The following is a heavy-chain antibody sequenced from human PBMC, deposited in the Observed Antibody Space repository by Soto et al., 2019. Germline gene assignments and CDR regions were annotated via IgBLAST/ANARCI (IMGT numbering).Heavy chain of an antibody. Sequence: SETLSLTCTVSGGSISSGGYYWSWIRQHPGKGLEWIGYIYYSGSTYYNPSLKSRVTISVDTSKNQFSLKLSSVTAADTAVYYCAREVSLSIDYWGQGILVTVSS. V-gene: IGHV4-31*03. CDR1: GGSISSGGYY. D-gene: IGHD3-16*02. CDR2: IYYSGST. J-gene: IGHJ4*02. CDR3: AREVSLSIDY.